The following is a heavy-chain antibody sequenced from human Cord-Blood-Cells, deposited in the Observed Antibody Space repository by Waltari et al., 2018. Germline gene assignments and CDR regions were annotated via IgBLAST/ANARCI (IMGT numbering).Heavy chain of an antibody. CDR1: GGSLSSSSYY. CDR3: ARRGGDWYFDL. V-gene: IGHV4-39*01. Sequence: QLQLQESGPGLVKPSETLSLTCPVSGGSLSSSSYYWGWIRQPPGKGLEWIGSIYYSGSTYYNPSLKSRVTISVDTSKNQFSLKLSSVTAADTAVYYCARRGGDWYFDLWGRGTLVTVSS. CDR2: IYYSGST. D-gene: IGHD3-16*01. J-gene: IGHJ2*01.